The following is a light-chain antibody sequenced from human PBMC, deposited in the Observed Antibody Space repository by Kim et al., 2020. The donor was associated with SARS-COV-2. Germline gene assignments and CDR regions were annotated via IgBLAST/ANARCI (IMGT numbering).Light chain of an antibody. V-gene: IGLV2-23*02. CDR3: CSYAGSSPHVV. CDR2: EVS. Sequence: QSALTQPASVSGSPGQSITISCTGTSSDVGSYNLVSWYQQHPGKAPKLMIYEVSKRPSGVSNRFSGSKSGNTASLTISGLQAEDEADYYCCSYAGSSPHVVFGGGTQLTVL. J-gene: IGLJ2*01. CDR1: SSDVGSYNL.